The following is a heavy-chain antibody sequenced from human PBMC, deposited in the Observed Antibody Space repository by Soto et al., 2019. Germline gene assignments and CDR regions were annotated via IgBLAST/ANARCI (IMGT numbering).Heavy chain of an antibody. J-gene: IGHJ4*02. CDR2: IYYSGST. D-gene: IGHD3-3*01. Sequence: QLQLQESGPGLVKPSETLSLTCTVSGGSISSSSYYWGWIRQPPGKGLEWIGSIYYSGSTYYNPSLKSRGTISVDTSKNRFSLKLSSVTAADTAVYYCARHVGGTIFGVVITFIDYWGQGTLVTVSS. CDR1: GGSISSSSYY. V-gene: IGHV4-39*01. CDR3: ARHVGGTIFGVVITFIDY.